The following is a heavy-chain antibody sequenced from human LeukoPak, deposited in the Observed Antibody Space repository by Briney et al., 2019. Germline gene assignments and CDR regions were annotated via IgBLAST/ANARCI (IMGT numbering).Heavy chain of an antibody. CDR2: ISYDGSNK. Sequence: GGSLRLSCAASGFTFSSYAMHWVRQAPGKGLEWVAVISYDGSNKYYADSVKGRFTISRDNSKNTLYLQMNSLRAEDTAVYYCAKDLHSSYCSSTSCYANIHDYWGQGTLVTVSS. J-gene: IGHJ4*02. CDR1: GFTFSSYA. V-gene: IGHV3-30-3*01. CDR3: AKDLHSSYCSSTSCYANIHDY. D-gene: IGHD2-2*01.